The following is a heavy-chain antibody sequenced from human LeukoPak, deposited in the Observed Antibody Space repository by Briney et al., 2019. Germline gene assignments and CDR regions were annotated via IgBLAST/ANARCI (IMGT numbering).Heavy chain of an antibody. J-gene: IGHJ4*02. Sequence: SKTLSLTCTVSGGSISSHYWSWIRQPPGKGLEWIGYIYYSGSTNYNPSLKSRVTISVDTSKNQFSLKLSSVTAADTAVYYCARVLGYYYDSSGYYDYWGQGTLVTVSS. V-gene: IGHV4-59*11. CDR2: IYYSGST. D-gene: IGHD3-22*01. CDR3: ARVLGYYYDSSGYYDY. CDR1: GGSISSHY.